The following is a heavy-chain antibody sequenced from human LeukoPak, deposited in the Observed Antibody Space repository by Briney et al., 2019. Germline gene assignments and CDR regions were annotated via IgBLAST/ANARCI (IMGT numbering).Heavy chain of an antibody. J-gene: IGHJ4*02. D-gene: IGHD3-22*01. CDR3: AKSPVLAMIVVVSPLPDY. V-gene: IGHV3-48*04. CDR1: GFTFSGYS. Sequence: GGSLRLSCAASGFTFSGYSMNWVRQAPGKGLEWVSHISSGSSTIYYADSLKGRFTISRDNAKNSLYLQMNSLRAEDTAVYYCAKSPVLAMIVVVSPLPDYWGQGTLVTVSS. CDR2: ISSGSSTI.